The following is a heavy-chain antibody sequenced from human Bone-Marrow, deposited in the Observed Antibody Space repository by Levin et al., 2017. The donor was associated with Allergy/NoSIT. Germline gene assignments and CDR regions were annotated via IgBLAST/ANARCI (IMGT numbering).Heavy chain of an antibody. CDR3: ARALIVVGAARYCMGV. CDR2: STPFFGTV. Sequence: ASVKVSCKASGGTFSNYAISWVRQTPGQGLEWMGESTPFFGTVTYAQKFQGRVIIIADESTATATMELRGLRSEDTATYYCARALIVVGAARYCMGVWGQGTTITVSS. CDR1: GGTFSNYA. V-gene: IGHV1-69*13. D-gene: IGHD3-22*01. J-gene: IGHJ6*02.